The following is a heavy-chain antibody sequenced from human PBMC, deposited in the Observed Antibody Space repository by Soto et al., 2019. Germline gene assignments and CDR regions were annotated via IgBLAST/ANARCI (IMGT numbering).Heavy chain of an antibody. CDR1: GDSISTVDYF. CDR2: IYKSTTT. J-gene: IGHJ5*01. D-gene: IGHD2-15*01. CDR3: ARGRYCLTGRCFPNWFDS. V-gene: IGHV4-30-4*01. Sequence: SETLSLTCSVSGDSISTVDYFWAWVRQPPGQALEYIGYIYKSTTTYYNPSFEGRVAISLDTSKSQFSLTVTSVTAADTAVYFCARGRYCLTGRCFPNWFDSWGQGTLVTVSS.